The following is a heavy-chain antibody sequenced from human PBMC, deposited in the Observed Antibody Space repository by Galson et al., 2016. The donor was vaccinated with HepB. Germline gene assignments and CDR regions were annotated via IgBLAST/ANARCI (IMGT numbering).Heavy chain of an antibody. CDR2: IYSVGST. CDR1: GFTVSNNY. V-gene: IGHV3-53*01. CDR3: ARDEIIGTTGDY. D-gene: IGHD1-7*01. J-gene: IGHJ4*03. Sequence: SLRLSCAVSGFTVSNNYMSWVRQPPGKGLEWVSLIYSVGSTHYADSVKGRFTISRDSSKNTLYLQMNSLRAEDTAVYYCARDEIIGTTGDYWGQGTTVIVSS.